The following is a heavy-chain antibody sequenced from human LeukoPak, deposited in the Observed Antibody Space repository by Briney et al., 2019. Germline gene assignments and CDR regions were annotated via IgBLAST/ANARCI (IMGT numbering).Heavy chain of an antibody. J-gene: IGHJ5*02. CDR1: GFTFSSYE. D-gene: IGHD2-2*01. V-gene: IGHV3-48*03. CDR3: ARLRYCSSTSCSDAAGWFDP. Sequence: GGSLRLSSEASGFTFSSYEMNWVRQAPGKGLEWVSYISSSGSTIYYADSVKGRFTISRDNAKNSLYLQMNSLRAEDTAVYYCARLRYCSSTSCSDAAGWFDPWGQGTLVTVSS. CDR2: ISSSGSTI.